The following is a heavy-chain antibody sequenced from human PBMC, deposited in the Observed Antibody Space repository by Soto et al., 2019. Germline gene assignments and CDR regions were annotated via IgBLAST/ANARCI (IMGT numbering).Heavy chain of an antibody. D-gene: IGHD3-16*01. J-gene: IGHJ6*02. CDR2: IDPSDSYT. CDR1: GYSFTSYW. Sequence: PGESLKISCKGSGYSFTSYWISWVRQMPGKGLEWMGRIDPSDSYTNYSPSFQGHVTISADKSISTAYLQWSSLKASDTAMYYCARRTDGRGGVYGMDVWGQGTTVTVSS. CDR3: ARRTDGRGGVYGMDV. V-gene: IGHV5-10-1*01.